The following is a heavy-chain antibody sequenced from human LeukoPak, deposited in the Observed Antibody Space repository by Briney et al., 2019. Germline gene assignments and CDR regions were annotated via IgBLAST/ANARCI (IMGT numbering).Heavy chain of an antibody. CDR1: GFTFISYG. D-gene: IGHD4-17*01. J-gene: IGHJ5*02. CDR3: ARQKITVTVSLDT. V-gene: IGHV3-30*03. CDR2: ISSDGSDK. Sequence: PGGSLRLSCAASGFTFISYGMHWVRQAPGKGLEWVAIISSDGSDKYYADSVKGRFSISRDNAQKTLYLQMNSLRPEDTAVYFCARQKITVTVSLDTWGQGTLVTVSS.